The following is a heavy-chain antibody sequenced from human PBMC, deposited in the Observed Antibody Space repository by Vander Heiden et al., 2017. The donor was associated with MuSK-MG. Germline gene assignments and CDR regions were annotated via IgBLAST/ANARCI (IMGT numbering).Heavy chain of an antibody. CDR3: ARRDDGGSYFDY. V-gene: IGHV2-5*02. D-gene: IGHD2-15*01. CDR1: GFSLSTVEVA. CDR2: IYWDDDK. J-gene: IGHJ4*02. Sequence: QIALKESGPTLVKPTQTLTLTCTFSGFSLSTVEVAVGWIRQPPGKALEWLALIYWDDDKRYSPALRSRLTITKDTSKKKGFLTVTKMEPVDTATYYFARRDDGGSYFDYWGPGTIVTVYS.